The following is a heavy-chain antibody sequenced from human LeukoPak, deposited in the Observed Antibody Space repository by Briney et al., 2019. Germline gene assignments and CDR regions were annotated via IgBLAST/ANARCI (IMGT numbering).Heavy chain of an antibody. Sequence: SETLSLTCTISGGSISNYYWSWIRQPPGKGLEWIGYVYYSGSTNYNPSLRSRVTISLDTSKNQFSLKLRSVTAADTAVYYCARLLTSLYYFDYWGQGTLVTVSS. CDR1: GGSISNYY. V-gene: IGHV4-59*01. D-gene: IGHD2-15*01. CDR3: ARLLTSLYYFDY. CDR2: VYYSGST. J-gene: IGHJ4*02.